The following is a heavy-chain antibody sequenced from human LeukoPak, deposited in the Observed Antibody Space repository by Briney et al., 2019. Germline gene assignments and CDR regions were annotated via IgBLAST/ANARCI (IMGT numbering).Heavy chain of an antibody. CDR1: GFTFSSYS. J-gene: IGHJ5*02. V-gene: IGHV3-21*01. Sequence: PGGSLRLSCAASGFTFSSYSMNWVRQAPGKGLEWVSSISSSSSYIYYADSVKGRFTISRDNAKNSLYLQMNSLRAEDTAVYYCARSYDRTGGGWFDPWGQGTLVTVSS. D-gene: IGHD3-16*01. CDR2: ISSSSSYI. CDR3: ARSYDRTGGGWFDP.